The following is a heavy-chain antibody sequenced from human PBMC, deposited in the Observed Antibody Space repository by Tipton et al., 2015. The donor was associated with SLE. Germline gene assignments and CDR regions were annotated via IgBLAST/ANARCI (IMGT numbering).Heavy chain of an antibody. CDR2: IRYDGSNK. CDR1: GFTFSSYG. Sequence: SLRLSCAASGFTFSSYGMHWVRQAPGKGLEWVAFIRYDGSNKYYADSVKGRFTISRDNSKNTLYLQMNSLRAEDTAVYYCAKDRNGSGSAFDIWGQGTMVTVSS. D-gene: IGHD3-10*01. V-gene: IGHV3-30*02. J-gene: IGHJ3*02. CDR3: AKDRNGSGSAFDI.